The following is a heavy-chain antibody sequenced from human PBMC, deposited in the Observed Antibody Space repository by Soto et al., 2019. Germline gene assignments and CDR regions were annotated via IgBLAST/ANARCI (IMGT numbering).Heavy chain of an antibody. J-gene: IGHJ5*02. D-gene: IGHD2-2*03. CDR1: GGTFSIYA. V-gene: IGHV1-69*13. Sequence: ASVKVSCKASGGTFSIYAISWVLQAPGQGLEWMGGIIPIFGTANYAQKFQGRVTITADESTSTAYMELSSLRSEDTAVYYCAREWIAQNNWFDPWGQGTLVTVSS. CDR3: AREWIAQNNWFDP. CDR2: IIPIFGTA.